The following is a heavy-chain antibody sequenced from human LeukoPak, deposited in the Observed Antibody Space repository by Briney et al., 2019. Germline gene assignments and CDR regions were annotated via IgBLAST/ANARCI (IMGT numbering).Heavy chain of an antibody. D-gene: IGHD3-22*01. Sequence: PGGSLRLSCAASGFNFGAYAMSWVRQAPGEGLEWVSAINGLGGSTYSADSVKGRFTISRDNPKNTLYLQMNSLRAEDTAVYFCAKRGVVIRVILVGFHKEAYYFDSWGQGALVTVSS. V-gene: IGHV3-23*01. CDR1: GFNFGAYA. CDR2: INGLGGST. J-gene: IGHJ4*02. CDR3: AKRGVVIRVILVGFHKEAYYFDS.